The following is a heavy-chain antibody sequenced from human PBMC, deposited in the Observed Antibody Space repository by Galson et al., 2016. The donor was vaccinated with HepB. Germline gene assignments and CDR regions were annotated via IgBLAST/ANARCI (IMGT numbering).Heavy chain of an antibody. D-gene: IGHD3-22*01. Sequence: SLRLSCAASRFSLSAHWMSWVRQAPGKGLEWVANIKQDGSETYFVDSVKGRLTISRDNAENSLYLEMNSLRAEDTAVYYCAREYFDVSGYYYMEVRYFDLWGRGTLVTVSS. CDR2: IKQDGSET. CDR3: AREYFDVSGYYYMEVRYFDL. CDR1: RFSLSAHW. V-gene: IGHV3-7*04. J-gene: IGHJ2*01.